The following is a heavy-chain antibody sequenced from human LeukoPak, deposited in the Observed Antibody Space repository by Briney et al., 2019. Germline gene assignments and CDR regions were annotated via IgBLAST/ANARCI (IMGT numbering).Heavy chain of an antibody. CDR1: GYTFSDYF. D-gene: IGHD3-9*01. CDR3: ARVTGYGILTGYYPDY. J-gene: IGHJ4*02. V-gene: IGHV1-2*02. Sequence: ASVKVSCKASGYTFSDYFIHWVRQAPGQGLEWMGWINPKNGGTNYAQKFQGRVTMTRDTSISTAYMELRRLRSDDTAVYYCARVTGYGILTGYYPDYWGQGTLVTVSS. CDR2: INPKNGGT.